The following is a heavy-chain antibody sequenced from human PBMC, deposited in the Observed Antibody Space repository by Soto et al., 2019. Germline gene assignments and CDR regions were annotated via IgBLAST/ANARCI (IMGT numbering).Heavy chain of an antibody. V-gene: IGHV3-9*01. CDR2: ISWNSGSI. CDR3: AKDIAPEGIAAAGTIDY. D-gene: IGHD6-13*01. J-gene: IGHJ4*02. CDR1: GFTFDDYA. Sequence: GGSLRLSCAASGFTFDDYAMHWVRQAPGKGLEWVSGISWNSGSIGYADSVKGRFTISRDNAKNSLYLQMNSLRAEDTALYYCAKDIAPEGIAAAGTIDYWGQGTLVTVSS.